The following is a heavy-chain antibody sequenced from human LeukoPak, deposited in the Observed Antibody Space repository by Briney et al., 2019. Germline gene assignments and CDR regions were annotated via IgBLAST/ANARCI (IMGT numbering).Heavy chain of an antibody. J-gene: IGHJ6*03. V-gene: IGHV4-34*01. D-gene: IGHD3-10*01. CDR1: GGSFSGYY. CDR2: INHSGST. Sequence: PSETLSLTCAVYGGSFSGYYWSWIRQPPGKGLEWIGEINHSGSTNYNPSLKSRVTISVDTSKNQFSLKLISVSAADTAVYYCARGKSNTMVRGVMDVWGKGTTVTVSS. CDR3: ARGKSNTMVRGVMDV.